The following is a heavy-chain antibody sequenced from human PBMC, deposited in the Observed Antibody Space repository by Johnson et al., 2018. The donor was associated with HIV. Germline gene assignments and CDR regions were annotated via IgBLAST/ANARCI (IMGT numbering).Heavy chain of an antibody. CDR1: GFTFSSYG. Sequence: QVQLVESGGGVVQPRRSLRLSCAASGFTFSSYGMHWVRQAPGKGLEWVAVISYDGRNKYYADSVKGRFTISRDNSKNTLYLQMNSLKTEDTAVYYCTTDPHKGGSFDAFDIWGQGTMVTVSS. CDR3: TTDPHKGGSFDAFDI. V-gene: IGHV3-30*03. D-gene: IGHD1-26*01. CDR2: ISYDGRNK. J-gene: IGHJ3*02.